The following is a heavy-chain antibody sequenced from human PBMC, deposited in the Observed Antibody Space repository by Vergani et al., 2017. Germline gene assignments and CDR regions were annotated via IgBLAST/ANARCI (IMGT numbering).Heavy chain of an antibody. Sequence: QMQLVQSGPEVKKPGTSVKVSCKASGFTFTSSAVQWVRQARGQRLEWIGWIVVGSGNTNYAQKFQERVTITRDMSTSTAYMELSSLRSEDTAVYYCAAGHSYGSGGGLDYYYGMDVWGQGTTVTVSS. CDR1: GFTFTSSA. D-gene: IGHD3-10*01. CDR3: AAGHSYGSGGGLDYYYGMDV. V-gene: IGHV1-58*01. J-gene: IGHJ6*02. CDR2: IVVGSGNT.